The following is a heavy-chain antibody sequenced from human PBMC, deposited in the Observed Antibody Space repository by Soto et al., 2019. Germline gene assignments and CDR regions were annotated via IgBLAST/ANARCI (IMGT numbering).Heavy chain of an antibody. D-gene: IGHD2-15*01. J-gene: IGHJ3*02. CDR1: GHTFTSYA. Sequence: ASVKVSSKASGHTFTSYAISGLRQAPGQGLEWMGWISAYSGGTNYAQKFQGWVTMTRDTSISTAYMELSRLRSDDTAVYYCARDPLLLPRSFRLVTQAHAFDIRGQGTMVT. CDR3: ARDPLLLPRSFRLVTQAHAFDI. CDR2: ISAYSGGT. V-gene: IGHV1-2*04.